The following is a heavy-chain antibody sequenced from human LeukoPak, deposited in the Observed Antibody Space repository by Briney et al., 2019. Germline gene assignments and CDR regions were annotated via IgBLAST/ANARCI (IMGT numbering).Heavy chain of an antibody. Sequence: GGSLRLSCAASGFTFSNYDMSWVRQAPGKGLGWFSTISGSGGSTYYADSVKGRFTISRDNSRDTLYLQMNSLRAADTAVYSCAKAIGYSHGSYYYMDVWGKGTTVTVSS. J-gene: IGHJ6*03. CDR3: AKAIGYSHGSYYYMDV. CDR2: ISGSGGST. V-gene: IGHV3-23*01. D-gene: IGHD5-18*01. CDR1: GFTFSNYD.